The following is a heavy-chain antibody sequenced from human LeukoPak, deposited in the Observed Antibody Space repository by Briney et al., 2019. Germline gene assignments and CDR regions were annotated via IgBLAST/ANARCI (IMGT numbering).Heavy chain of an antibody. CDR2: IYTSGST. CDR1: GGSISSGSYY. D-gene: IGHD2-2*01. J-gene: IGHJ1*01. Sequence: SETLSLTCTVSGGSISSGSYYWSWIRQPAGKGLEWIGRIYTSGSTNYNPSLKSRVTISVDTSKNQFSLKLSSVTAADTAVYYCATTPVVPAAEEYFQHWGEGTLVTVSS. CDR3: ATTPVVPAAEEYFQH. V-gene: IGHV4-61*02.